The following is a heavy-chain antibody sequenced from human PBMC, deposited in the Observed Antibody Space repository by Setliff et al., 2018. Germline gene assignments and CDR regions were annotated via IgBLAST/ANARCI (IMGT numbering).Heavy chain of an antibody. CDR3: ARVTGFSYMDV. CDR2: IYTDGST. J-gene: IGHJ6*03. D-gene: IGHD3-3*01. V-gene: IGHV4-4*07. CDR1: GDSSSGHH. Sequence: PSETLSLTCTVSGDSSSGHHWSWIRRPAGKGLEWIGRIYTDGSTKYNPSLNSRVTLLIDTAKNQISLRLSSVTAADTAVYFCARVTGFSYMDVWGKGTTVTVSS.